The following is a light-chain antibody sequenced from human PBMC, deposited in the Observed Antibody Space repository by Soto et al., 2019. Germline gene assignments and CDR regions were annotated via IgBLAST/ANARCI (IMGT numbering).Light chain of an antibody. CDR1: QSISGY. J-gene: IGKJ2*01. V-gene: IGKV1-39*01. Sequence: IQMTQSPSSLSASVGDRVTITCRASQSISGYLSWYYQRPGKAPKLLISAASTLQSGVPSRFSGSGSGTDFTLTISSLQPEDSATYYCRQSYTVPYTFGQGTKVDI. CDR3: RQSYTVPYT. CDR2: AAS.